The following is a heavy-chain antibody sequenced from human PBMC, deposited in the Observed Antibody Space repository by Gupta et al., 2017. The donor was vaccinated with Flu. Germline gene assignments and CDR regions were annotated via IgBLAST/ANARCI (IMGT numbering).Heavy chain of an antibody. V-gene: IGHV4-59*08. Sequence: QVQLPESGPGLVKPSETLSLTCTVSGGSISSYYWSWIRQPPGKGLEWIGYIYYSGSTNYNPSLKSRVTISVDTSQNQFSLKLSSVTAADTAVYYCARHGYSSGWYWNAFDIWGQGTRVTVSS. CDR1: GGSISSYY. D-gene: IGHD6-19*01. CDR2: IYYSGST. CDR3: ARHGYSSGWYWNAFDI. J-gene: IGHJ3*02.